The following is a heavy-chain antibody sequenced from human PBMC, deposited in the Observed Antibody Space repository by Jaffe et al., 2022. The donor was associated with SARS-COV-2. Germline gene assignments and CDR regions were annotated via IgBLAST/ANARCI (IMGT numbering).Heavy chain of an antibody. Sequence: EVQLVESGGGLVQPGGSLRLSCAASGFTFSDFWMSWVRRTPEKGLEWVANINDGGSQRYYVDSVKGRFTISRDDAKNSLFLQMNSLRTDDTAVYFCARAGSSGSVDFWGQGTLVTVSS. D-gene: IGHD6-19*01. CDR1: GFTFSDFW. J-gene: IGHJ4*02. CDR3: ARAGSSGSVDF. V-gene: IGHV3-7*03. CDR2: INDGGSQR.